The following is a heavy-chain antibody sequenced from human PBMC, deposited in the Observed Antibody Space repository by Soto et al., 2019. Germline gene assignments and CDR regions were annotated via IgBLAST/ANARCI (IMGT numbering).Heavy chain of an antibody. CDR1: GFSLNTGGVG. V-gene: IGHV2-5*02. D-gene: IGHD3-10*01. CDR2: IYWDDDK. Sequence: QITLKESGPTLVKPTQTLTLTCTFSGFSLNTGGVGVGWIRQPPGKALEWLALIYWDDDKRYSPSLKGRLTITKDTSKNQVVLRVTNMDPVDTATYYCAHATWFEDPFDYWGQGTVVTVSS. CDR3: AHATWFEDPFDY. J-gene: IGHJ4*02.